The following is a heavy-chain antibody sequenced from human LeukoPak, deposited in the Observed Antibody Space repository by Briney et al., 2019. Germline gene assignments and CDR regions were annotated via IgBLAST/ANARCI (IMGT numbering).Heavy chain of an antibody. V-gene: IGHV3-74*01. CDR2: INSDGSST. D-gene: IGHD3-10*01. CDR3: ARGGHLLSFGELPLPSLTSDYNYYMDV. J-gene: IGHJ6*03. CDR1: GFTFSSYW. Sequence: GGSLRLSCAASGFTFSSYWMHWVRQAPGKGLVWVSRINSDGSSTSYADSVKGRFTISRDNAKNTLYLQMNSLRAEDTAVYYCARGGHLLSFGELPLPSLTSDYNYYMDVWGKGTTVTVSS.